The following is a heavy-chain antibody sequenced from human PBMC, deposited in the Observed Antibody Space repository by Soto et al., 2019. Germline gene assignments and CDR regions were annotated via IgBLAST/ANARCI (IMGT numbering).Heavy chain of an antibody. Sequence: EVQLVESGGGLVTPGGSLRLSCAASGFTFSSYSMNWVRQAPGKGLEWVSSISSSSSYIYYADSVKGRFTISRDNAKNSLYLQMNSLRAEDTAVYYCARDSDDSRAEDIWGQGTMVTVSS. J-gene: IGHJ3*02. CDR3: ARDSDDSRAEDI. D-gene: IGHD3-22*01. CDR1: GFTFSSYS. CDR2: ISSSSSYI. V-gene: IGHV3-21*01.